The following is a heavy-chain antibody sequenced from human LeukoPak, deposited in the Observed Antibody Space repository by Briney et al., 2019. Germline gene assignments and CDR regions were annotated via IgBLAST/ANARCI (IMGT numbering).Heavy chain of an antibody. CDR2: INHSGST. CDR3: ARHIWRSLWLQLGDAFDI. V-gene: IGHV4-34*01. Sequence: PSETLSLTCAVYGGSFSGYYWSWIRQPPGKGLEWIGEINHSGSTNYNPSLKSRVTISVDTSKNQFSLKLSSVTAADTAVYYCARHIWRSLWLQLGDAFDIWGQGTMVTVSS. CDR1: GGSFSGYY. D-gene: IGHD5-24*01. J-gene: IGHJ3*02.